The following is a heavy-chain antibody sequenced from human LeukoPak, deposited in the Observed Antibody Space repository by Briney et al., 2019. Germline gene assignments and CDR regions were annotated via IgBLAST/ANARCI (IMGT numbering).Heavy chain of an antibody. V-gene: IGHV3-33*06. CDR1: GFTFSSYG. CDR3: AKTAKRDSTLVDY. D-gene: IGHD2-15*01. CDR2: IWYDGSNK. J-gene: IGHJ4*02. Sequence: PGGSLRLSCAASGFTFSSYGMHWVRQAPGKGLEWVAVIWYDGSNKYYADSVKGRFTISRDNSKNTLYLQMYSLRAEDTAVYYCAKTAKRDSTLVDYWGQGTLVTVSS.